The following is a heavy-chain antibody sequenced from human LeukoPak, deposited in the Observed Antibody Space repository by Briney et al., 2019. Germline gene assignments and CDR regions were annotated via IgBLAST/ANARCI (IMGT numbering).Heavy chain of an antibody. Sequence: PGGSLSLSCSASGFTFSRYAMHWVRQAPGEALEYVSGINDNGGRTHYGDSEKGRFIICRDNSKNTLPLQMSPLRAEDAALYYCVKDVGGSYAFDYWGQGILVTVAS. V-gene: IGHV3-64D*09. CDR3: VKDVGGSYAFDY. CDR1: GFTFSRYA. D-gene: IGHD1-26*01. CDR2: INDNGGRT. J-gene: IGHJ4*02.